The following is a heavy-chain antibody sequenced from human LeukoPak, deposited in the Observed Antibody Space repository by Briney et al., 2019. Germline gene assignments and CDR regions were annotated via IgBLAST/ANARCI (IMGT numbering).Heavy chain of an antibody. CDR3: ARDNNWGFDF. D-gene: IGHD7-27*01. Sequence: GGSLRLSCAASGFFFSDYRMNWVRQAPGKGREGVSNIIGSGSGSGSGMYYADSVKGRFTISRDNAKNSLYLQMSSLRAEDTAFYYCARDNNWGFDFWGQGALVTVSS. V-gene: IGHV3-48*04. J-gene: IGHJ4*02. CDR2: IIGSGSGSGSGM. CDR1: GFFFSDYR.